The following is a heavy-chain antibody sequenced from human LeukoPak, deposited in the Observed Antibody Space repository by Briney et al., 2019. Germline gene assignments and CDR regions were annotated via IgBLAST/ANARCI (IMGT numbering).Heavy chain of an antibody. D-gene: IGHD6-19*01. CDR2: IYHSGST. J-gene: IGHJ4*02. CDR3: AQNGRYAVDY. V-gene: IGHV4-59*12. Sequence: SETLSLTCTVSGGSISSYYWSWIRQPPGKGLEWIGEIYHSGSTNYNPSLKSRVTISVDKSKNQFSLKLSSVTAADTAVYYCAQNGRYAVDYWGQGALVTVSS. CDR1: GGSISSYY.